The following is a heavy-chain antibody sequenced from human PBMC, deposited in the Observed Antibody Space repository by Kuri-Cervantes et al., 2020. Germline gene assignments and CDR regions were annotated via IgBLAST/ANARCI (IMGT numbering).Heavy chain of an antibody. J-gene: IGHJ2*01. CDR1: GFTFSSYA. V-gene: IGHV3-30-3*01. CDR3: ARDQRTTVTIFGDWYFDL. Sequence: GGSLRLSCAASGFTFSSYAMHWVRQAPGKGLEWVAVISYDGSNKYYADSVKGRFTISRDNAKNSLYLQMNSLRAEDTAVYYCARDQRTTVTIFGDWYFDLWGRGTLVTVSS. D-gene: IGHD4-17*01. CDR2: ISYDGSNK.